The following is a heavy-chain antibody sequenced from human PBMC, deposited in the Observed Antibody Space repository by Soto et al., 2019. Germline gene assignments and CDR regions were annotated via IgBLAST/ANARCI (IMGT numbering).Heavy chain of an antibody. J-gene: IGHJ4*02. CDR2: ISYTGNT. V-gene: IGHV4-59*01. D-gene: IGHD3-22*01. CDR1: GGSINSYY. CDR3: ARSTTMIFVTSL. Sequence: QVHLQESGPRLVEPSETLSLTCTVSGGSINSYYWSWIRQPPGKGLGWIGDISYTGNTNYNPSLKSRVTISVGTSKSQFSLNLSSVTAADTAVYYFARSTTMIFVTSLWGQGTLVTVSS.